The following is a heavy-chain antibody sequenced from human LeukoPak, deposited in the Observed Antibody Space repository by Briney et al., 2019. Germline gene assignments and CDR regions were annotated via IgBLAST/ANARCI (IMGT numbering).Heavy chain of an antibody. CDR2: IYSGGNT. CDR3: ARGETSSYDY. V-gene: IGHV3-23*03. D-gene: IGHD2-2*01. CDR1: GFTFSSYA. J-gene: IGHJ4*02. Sequence: GGSLRLSCAASGFTFSSYAMSWVRQAPGKGLEWVSVIYSGGNTYYADSVKGRFTISRDNSKNTVYLQMNSLRAEDTAVYYCARGETSSYDYWGQGTLVTVSS.